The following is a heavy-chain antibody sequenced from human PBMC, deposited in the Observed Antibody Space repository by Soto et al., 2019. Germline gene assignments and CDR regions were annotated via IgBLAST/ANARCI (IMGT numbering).Heavy chain of an antibody. CDR1: GDRIWSSKW. CDR2: IDQNGIT. V-gene: IGHV4-4*02. CDR3: ARLNRDYYYYGMDV. J-gene: IGHJ6*02. Sequence: TLSLTCAVSGDRIWSSKWWTCVRQTPGKGLEWIGKIDQNGITNYNPSLESRVTILKDNSKNQLSLKLTSVTAVDSAVYYCARLNRDYYYYGMDVWGQGATVTVS.